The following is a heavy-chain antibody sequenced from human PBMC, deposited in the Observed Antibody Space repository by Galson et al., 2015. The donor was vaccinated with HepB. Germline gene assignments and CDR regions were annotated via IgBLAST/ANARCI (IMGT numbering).Heavy chain of an antibody. CDR2: IIPIFGTA. Sequence: SVKVSCKASGGTFSSYAISWVRQAPGQGLEWMGGIIPIFGTANYAQKFQGRVTITADESTSTAYMELSSLRSEDTAVYYCARTLPYCSSTSCSLSPTGYYYYMDVWGKGTTVTVSS. V-gene: IGHV1-69*13. CDR1: GGTFSSYA. D-gene: IGHD2-2*01. J-gene: IGHJ6*03. CDR3: ARTLPYCSSTSCSLSPTGYYYYMDV.